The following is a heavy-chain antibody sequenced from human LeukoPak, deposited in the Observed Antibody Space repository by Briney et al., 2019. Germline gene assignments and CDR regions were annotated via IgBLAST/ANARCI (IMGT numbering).Heavy chain of an antibody. V-gene: IGHV3-74*01. Sequence: RPGGSLRLSCAASGFTFSGYWMHWVRQVPGKGLVWVSRITGDGSSTTYADSVKGRFTIPRDNAKNTVFLQMISLRAEDTAVYYCARDTGWYFDLWGRGTLATVSS. CDR1: GFTFSGYW. CDR3: ARDTGWYFDL. CDR2: ITGDGSST. D-gene: IGHD4-17*01. J-gene: IGHJ2*01.